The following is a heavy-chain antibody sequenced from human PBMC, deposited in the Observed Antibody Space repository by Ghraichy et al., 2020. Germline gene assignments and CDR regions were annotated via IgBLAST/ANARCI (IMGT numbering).Heavy chain of an antibody. CDR2: IYYSGST. CDR1: GDSVSSGLYY. V-gene: IGHV4-61*01. Sequence: ETLSLTCTVSGDSVSSGLYYWSWIRQSPGKGLEWIGYIYYSGSTKYNPSLKSRVTISLDTSKNQFSLKLSSVTAADTAVYYCARSYSYDSSGHYYSHAFDIWGQGTMVTVSS. D-gene: IGHD3-22*01. CDR3: ARSYSYDSSGHYYSHAFDI. J-gene: IGHJ3*02.